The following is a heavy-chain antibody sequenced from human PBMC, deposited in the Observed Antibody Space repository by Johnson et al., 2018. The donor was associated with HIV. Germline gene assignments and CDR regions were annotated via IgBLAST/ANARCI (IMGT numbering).Heavy chain of an antibody. D-gene: IGHD2/OR15-2a*01. J-gene: IGHJ3*02. CDR1: GFTFSSYG. V-gene: IGHV3-7*01. Sequence: VQLVESGGGVVQPGRSLRLSCAASGFTFSSYGMHWVRQAPGKGLEWVANIRGDGSVKSWVDSLKGRFTVSRDNAKNSLYLQVNSLRAEDTAVYYCASLSGGAFDIWGQGTMVTVSS. CDR2: IRGDGSVK. CDR3: ASLSGGAFDI.